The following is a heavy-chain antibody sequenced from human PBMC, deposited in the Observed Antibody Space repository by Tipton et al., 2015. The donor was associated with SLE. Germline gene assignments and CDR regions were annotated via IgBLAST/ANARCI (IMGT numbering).Heavy chain of an antibody. V-gene: IGHV4-59*12. CDR2: ISDGGGT. D-gene: IGHD3-10*01. CDR1: GGSFSGYY. CDR3: ARPMGSY. J-gene: IGHJ4*02. Sequence: TLSLTCAVYGGSFSGYYWIWIRQPPGKGLEWIGYISDGGGTNYNPSLKSRVTISVDPAKNQFSLRLTSVTAADTAVYYCARPMGSYWGPGTLVTVPS.